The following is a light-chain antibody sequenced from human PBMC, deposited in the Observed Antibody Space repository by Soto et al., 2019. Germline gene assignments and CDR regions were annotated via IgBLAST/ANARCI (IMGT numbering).Light chain of an antibody. Sequence: AIQMTQSPSSLSASVGDRVTITCRASQGMRNDLGWYQQKPGKAPKLLIYAASSLESGVPSRFSGSGSGTDFTITLSSLQPEDFATYYCLQDYSYPRTFGQGTKVEIE. CDR1: QGMRND. J-gene: IGKJ1*01. V-gene: IGKV1-6*01. CDR2: AAS. CDR3: LQDYSYPRT.